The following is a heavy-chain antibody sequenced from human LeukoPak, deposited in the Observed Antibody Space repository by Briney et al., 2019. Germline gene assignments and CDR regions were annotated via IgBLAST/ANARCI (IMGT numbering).Heavy chain of an antibody. V-gene: IGHV4-4*07. CDR1: GGSISSYY. D-gene: IGHD3-3*01. Sequence: SETLSLTCTVSGGSISSYYWSWIRQPAGKGLEWIGRIYTSGSTNYNPSLKSRVTMSVDTSKNQFPLKLSSVTAADTAVYYCARSPQRSQFWSGYYYFDYWGQGTLVTVSS. J-gene: IGHJ4*02. CDR3: ARSPQRSQFWSGYYYFDY. CDR2: IYTSGST.